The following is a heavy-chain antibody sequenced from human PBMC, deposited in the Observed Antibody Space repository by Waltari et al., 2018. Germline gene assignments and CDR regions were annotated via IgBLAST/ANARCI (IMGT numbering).Heavy chain of an antibody. J-gene: IGHJ3*02. V-gene: IGHV4-39*07. CDR3: AREYEGGVFDI. D-gene: IGHD3-3*01. CDR1: GGSISSSSYY. CDR2: IYYSGST. Sequence: QLQLQESGPGLVKPSETLSLTCTVSGGSISSSSYYWGWIRQPPGKGLEWIGSIYYSGSTYYNASLKSRVTISVDTSKNQFSLKLSSVTAADTAVYYCAREYEGGVFDIWGQGTMVTVSS.